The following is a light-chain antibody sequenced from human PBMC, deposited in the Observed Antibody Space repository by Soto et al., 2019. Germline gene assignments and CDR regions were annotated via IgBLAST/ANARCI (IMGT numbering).Light chain of an antibody. Sequence: QAVVTQPPSVSGAPGQRVTISCTGSSSNIGTGYDVHWYQQLPGTAPKLLIYGNNNRPSGVPERFSGSKSGTSASLAITGLQAEDEADYYCQSYDSSLSGHVVFGGGTKLTVL. CDR1: SSNIGTGYD. V-gene: IGLV1-40*01. J-gene: IGLJ2*01. CDR3: QSYDSSLSGHVV. CDR2: GNN.